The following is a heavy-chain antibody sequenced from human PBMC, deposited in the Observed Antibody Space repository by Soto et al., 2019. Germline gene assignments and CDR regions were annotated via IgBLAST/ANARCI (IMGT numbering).Heavy chain of an antibody. CDR3: ARELGSGRIPDYYYGMDV. D-gene: IGHD3-10*01. Sequence: GASVKVSCKASGYTFTGYYMHWVRQAPGQGLEWMGWINPNSGGTNYAQKFQGWVTMTRDTSISTAYMELSRLRSDDTAVYYCARELGSGRIPDYYYGMDVWGQGTTVTVSS. V-gene: IGHV1-2*04. J-gene: IGHJ6*02. CDR2: INPNSGGT. CDR1: GYTFTGYY.